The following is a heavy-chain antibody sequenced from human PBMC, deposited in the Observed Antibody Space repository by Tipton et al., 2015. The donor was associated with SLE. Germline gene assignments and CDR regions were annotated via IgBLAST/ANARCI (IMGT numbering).Heavy chain of an antibody. CDR1: GGSFSDYS. CDR2: IYYSGST. D-gene: IGHD4-23*01. CDR3: ARGGGNANWYFDL. V-gene: IGHV4-59*01. Sequence: TLSLTCAVYGGSFSDYSWSWIRQPPGKGLEWIGYIYYSGSTNYNPSLKSRVTISVDTSKNQFSLKLSSVTAADTAVYYCARGGGNANWYFDLWGRGTLVTVSS. J-gene: IGHJ2*01.